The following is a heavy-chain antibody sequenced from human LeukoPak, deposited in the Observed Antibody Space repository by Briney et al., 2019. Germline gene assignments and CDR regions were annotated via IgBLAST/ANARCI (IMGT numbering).Heavy chain of an antibody. Sequence: GASVKVSCKASGYTFTSYDINWVRQATGQGLEWMGWMNPNSGNTGYAQKFQGRVTITRNTSISTAYMELSSLRSEDTAVYYRVRRGSSWYGDAFDIWGQGTMVTVSS. J-gene: IGHJ3*02. D-gene: IGHD6-13*01. CDR1: GYTFTSYD. CDR3: VRRGSSWYGDAFDI. V-gene: IGHV1-8*03. CDR2: MNPNSGNT.